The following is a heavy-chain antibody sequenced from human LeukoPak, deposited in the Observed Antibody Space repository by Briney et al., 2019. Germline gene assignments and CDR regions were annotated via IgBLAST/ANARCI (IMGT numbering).Heavy chain of an antibody. D-gene: IGHD3-3*01. V-gene: IGHV1-2*02. CDR1: GYTFTGYY. Sequence: GASVKVSCKASGYTFTGYYMHWVRQAPGQGLEWMGWINPNSGGTNYAQKFQGRVTMTRDTSISTAYMELSRLRSDDTAVYYCARGRGQKRFLVLEYYFDYWGQGTLVTVSS. CDR2: INPNSGGT. CDR3: ARGRGQKRFLVLEYYFDY. J-gene: IGHJ4*02.